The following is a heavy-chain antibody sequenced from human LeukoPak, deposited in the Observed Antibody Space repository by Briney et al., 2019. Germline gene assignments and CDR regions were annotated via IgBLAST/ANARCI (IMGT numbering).Heavy chain of an antibody. CDR1: GGSISSGGYS. Sequence: SQTLSLTCAVSGGSISSGGYSWSWIRQPPGKGLECIGYIYHSGSTYYNPSLKSRVTISVDMSKNQFSLKLSSVTAADTAVYYCARGGGFGELLPFDYWGQGTLVTVSS. J-gene: IGHJ4*02. CDR3: ARGGGFGELLPFDY. V-gene: IGHV4-30-2*01. CDR2: IYHSGST. D-gene: IGHD3-10*01.